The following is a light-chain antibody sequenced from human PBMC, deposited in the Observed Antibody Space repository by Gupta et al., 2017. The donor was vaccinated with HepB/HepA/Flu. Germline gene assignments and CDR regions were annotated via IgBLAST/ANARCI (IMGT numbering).Light chain of an antibody. J-gene: IGKJ1*01. V-gene: IGKV6-21*01. CDR2: YTS. CDR1: QSIGTS. Sequence: EIVLTQSPDFQSVTPKEKVTITCRATQSIGTSLHWYQQKPRQSPELLVKYTSQSFSGVPSRFSGSGSGTEFTLTINSLEAEDAATYFCQQTFTLPWTFGQGTKVEIK. CDR3: QQTFTLPWT.